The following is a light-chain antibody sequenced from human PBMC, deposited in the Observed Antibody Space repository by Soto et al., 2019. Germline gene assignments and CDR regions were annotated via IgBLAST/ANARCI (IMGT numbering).Light chain of an antibody. V-gene: IGKV3-20*01. CDR3: QQYCPSLTWT. J-gene: IGKJ1*01. CDR1: QRINISY. CDR2: GSS. Sequence: EIVLTQSPATLSLSPGERATLSCRASQRINISYLAWYQQKPGQAPRLLVYGSSSRATGIPDRFSGSGSGTDFTLTISRLEPEDFAVYYCQQYCPSLTWTFGQGTKVDIK.